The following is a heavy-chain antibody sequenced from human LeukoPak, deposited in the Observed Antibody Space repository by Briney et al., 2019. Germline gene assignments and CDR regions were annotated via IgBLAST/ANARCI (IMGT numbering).Heavy chain of an antibody. D-gene: IGHD3-22*01. CDR1: GFTFSSYW. CDR2: ISGSGGST. Sequence: PGGSLRLSCAASGFTFSSYWMSWVRQAPGKGLEWVSAISGSGGSTYYADSVKGRFTISRDNSKNTLYLQMNSLRAEDTAVYYCAKRPWYYYDSSGYYDYWGQGTLVTVSS. J-gene: IGHJ4*02. V-gene: IGHV3-23*01. CDR3: AKRPWYYYDSSGYYDY.